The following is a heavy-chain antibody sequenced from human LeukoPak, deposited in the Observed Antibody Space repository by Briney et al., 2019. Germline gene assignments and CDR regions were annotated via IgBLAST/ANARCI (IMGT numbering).Heavy chain of an antibody. CDR1: GGSISSSIYY. D-gene: IGHD3-16*02. Sequence: SETLSLTCTVSGGSISSSIYYWGWIRQPPGKGLEWIGSIYYSGSTYYNPSLRSRVTISVDTSKNQFSLKLSSVTAADTAVYYCARRSTYYDYVWGSYRNNWFDPWGQGTLVTVSS. CDR2: IYYSGST. V-gene: IGHV4-39*01. CDR3: ARRSTYYDYVWGSYRNNWFDP. J-gene: IGHJ5*02.